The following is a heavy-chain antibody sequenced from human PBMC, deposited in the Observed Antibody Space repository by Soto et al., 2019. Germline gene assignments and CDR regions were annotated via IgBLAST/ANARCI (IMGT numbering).Heavy chain of an antibody. Sequence: SVKVSCKASGYTFTTYDISWVRQAPGQGLEWMAWISPYNDNTNYAQKHQCRITMTTNTSTSTAYMELRSLRSDGRDIGICARVLYYDSSGFDYWGQGTLVTVSS. J-gene: IGHJ4*02. D-gene: IGHD3-22*01. CDR1: GYTFTTYD. CDR2: ISPYNDNT. V-gene: IGHV1-18*04. CDR3: ARVLYYDSSGFDY.